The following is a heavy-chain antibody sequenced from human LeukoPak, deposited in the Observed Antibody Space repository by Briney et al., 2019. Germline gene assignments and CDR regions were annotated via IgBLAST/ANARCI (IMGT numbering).Heavy chain of an antibody. CDR1: GGSFSGYY. Sequence: PSETLSLTCAVYGGSFSGYYWSWIRQPPGKGLEWIGEINHSGSTNYNPSLKSRVTISVDTSKNQFSLKLSSVTAADTAVYCCARGGYSYGPAWYFDLWGRGTLVTVSS. CDR2: INHSGST. D-gene: IGHD5-18*01. CDR3: ARGGYSYGPAWYFDL. V-gene: IGHV4-34*01. J-gene: IGHJ2*01.